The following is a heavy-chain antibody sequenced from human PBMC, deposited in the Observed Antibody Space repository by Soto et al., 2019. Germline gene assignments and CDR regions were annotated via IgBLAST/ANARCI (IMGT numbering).Heavy chain of an antibody. V-gene: IGHV4-59*01. CDR3: ARGTDHYYYGMDV. Sequence: PSETLSLTCTVSGGSISSYYWSWIRQPPGKGLEWIGYIYYSGSTNYNPSLKSRVTISVDTSKNQFSLKLSSVTAADTAVYYCARGTDHYYYGMDVWGKGTTVTVSS. J-gene: IGHJ6*04. D-gene: IGHD1-7*01. CDR2: IYYSGST. CDR1: GGSISSYY.